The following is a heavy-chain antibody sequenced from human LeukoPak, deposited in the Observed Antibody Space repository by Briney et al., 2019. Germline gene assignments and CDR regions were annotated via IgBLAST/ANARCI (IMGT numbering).Heavy chain of an antibody. Sequence: GGSLRLSCAASGFTFSSYAMSWVRQAPGKGLEWVSVISGGGSRTYYAASVKGRFTISRDNSENTLYLQMNSLRADDTAVYYCARARYEMLTGYYFEYWGQGTLVTVSS. CDR3: ARARYEMLTGYYFEY. J-gene: IGHJ4*02. CDR1: GFTFSSYA. D-gene: IGHD3-9*01. CDR2: ISGGGSRT. V-gene: IGHV3-23*01.